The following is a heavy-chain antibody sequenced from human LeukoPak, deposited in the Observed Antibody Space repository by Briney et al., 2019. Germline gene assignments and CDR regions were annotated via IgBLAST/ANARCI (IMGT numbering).Heavy chain of an antibody. CDR1: GGSISSSSYY. CDR3: ARDGRGYSYGFDY. CDR2: IYYSGST. Sequence: KASETLSLTCTVSGGSISSSSYYWGWIRQPPGKGLERIGSIYYSGSTYYNPSLKSRVTISVDTSKNQFSLKLSSVTAADTAVYYCARDGRGYSYGFDYWGQGTLVTVSS. V-gene: IGHV4-39*07. D-gene: IGHD5-18*01. J-gene: IGHJ4*02.